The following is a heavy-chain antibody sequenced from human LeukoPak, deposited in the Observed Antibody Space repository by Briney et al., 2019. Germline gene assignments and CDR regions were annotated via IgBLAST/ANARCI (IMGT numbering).Heavy chain of an antibody. Sequence: SATLSLTCTVSGASISGYYWSWIRQPPGKGLEWIGYTYNSGNTNSNPSLKSRVTISVDTSKNQFSLKLSSVTAADTAVYYCAGSPLTMYYYDSSGQYYFDYWGQGTLVTVSS. D-gene: IGHD3-22*01. V-gene: IGHV4-59*12. J-gene: IGHJ4*02. CDR1: GASISGYY. CDR2: TYNSGNT. CDR3: AGSPLTMYYYDSSGQYYFDY.